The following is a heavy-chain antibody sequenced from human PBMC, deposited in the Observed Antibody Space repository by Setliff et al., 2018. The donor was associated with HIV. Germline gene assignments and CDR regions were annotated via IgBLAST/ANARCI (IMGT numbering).Heavy chain of an antibody. D-gene: IGHD3-22*01. J-gene: IGHJ6*02. CDR1: GGAFSGYY. CDR3: ARGPRITLIEVVTSDYYYGMDV. CDR2: INHSGST. Sequence: SETLSLTCAVYGGAFSGYYWSWIRQPPGKGLEWIGEINHSGSTNYNPSLKSRVTISVDASKNHFSLKVSSVTAEDTAVYYCARGPRITLIEVVTSDYYYGMDVWGQGTTVTVS. V-gene: IGHV4-34*01.